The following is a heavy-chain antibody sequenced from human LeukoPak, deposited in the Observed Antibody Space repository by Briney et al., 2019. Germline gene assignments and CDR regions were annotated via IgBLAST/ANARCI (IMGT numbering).Heavy chain of an antibody. Sequence: PSETLSLTCTVSGGSISSYFCSWIRQPPGKGLEWIGYIYYSGSTNYNPSLKSRVTISIDTSKNQFSLKLSSVTAADTAVYYCARDIRRRGSSGLQDYWGQGTLVTVSS. D-gene: IGHD3-22*01. V-gene: IGHV4-59*12. CDR3: ARDIRRRGSSGLQDY. CDR1: GGSISSYF. CDR2: IYYSGST. J-gene: IGHJ4*02.